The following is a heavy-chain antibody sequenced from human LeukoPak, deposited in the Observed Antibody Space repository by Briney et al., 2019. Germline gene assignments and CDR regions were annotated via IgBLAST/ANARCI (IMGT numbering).Heavy chain of an antibody. V-gene: IGHV3-NL1*01. J-gene: IGHJ5*02. D-gene: IGHD3-10*01. CDR2: IYDDGRS. Sequence: GGSLRLSCAASGFTFSSYGMHWVRQAPGKGLEGVSVIYDDGRSVYADSVRGRFTISRDTSKNMVDLQMNSLRVEDSAVYFCARYRAGRRSWVEFDLWGQGTLVTVSS. CDR1: GFTFSSYG. CDR3: ARYRAGRRSWVEFDL.